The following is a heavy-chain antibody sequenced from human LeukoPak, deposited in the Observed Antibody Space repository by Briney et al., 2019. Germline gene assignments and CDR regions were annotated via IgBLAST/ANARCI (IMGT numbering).Heavy chain of an antibody. Sequence: NPSETLSLTCTVSGGSISSGSYYWSWIRQPAGKGLEWIGRIYTSGSTNYNPSPKSRVTISVDTSKNQFSLKLSSVTAADTAVYYCAGGDSGHSSGWYRFDYWGQGTLVTVSS. CDR3: AGGDSGHSSGWYRFDY. CDR2: IYTSGST. V-gene: IGHV4-61*02. J-gene: IGHJ4*02. D-gene: IGHD6-19*01. CDR1: GGSISSGSYY.